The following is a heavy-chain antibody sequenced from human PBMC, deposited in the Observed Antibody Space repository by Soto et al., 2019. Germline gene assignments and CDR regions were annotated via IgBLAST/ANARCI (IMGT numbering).Heavy chain of an antibody. D-gene: IGHD3-22*01. CDR1: GGTFSRHT. Sequence: QVQLVQSGAEVRKPGSSVKVSCKASGGTFSRHTISWVRQAPGQGLEWMGGIIPIFGTANHAQKFQGRVTIIADESTSTVYMELRSLRFEDTAVYYCTRDGTLYDSSAYYYLYWGQGTLVTVSS. CDR2: IIPIFGTA. CDR3: TRDGTLYDSSAYYYLY. V-gene: IGHV1-69*01. J-gene: IGHJ4*02.